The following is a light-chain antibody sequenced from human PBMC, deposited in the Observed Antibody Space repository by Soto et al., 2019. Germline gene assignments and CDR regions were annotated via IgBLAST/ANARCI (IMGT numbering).Light chain of an antibody. J-gene: IGLJ2*01. CDR3: SSYTSSNTLVV. CDR1: SSDVGGYNY. CDR2: EVS. V-gene: IGLV2-14*01. Sequence: QSALTQPASVSGSPGQSITISCTGTSSDVGGYNYVSWYQQHPGKAPKLMIYEVSNRPSGVSNRFSASKSGNTASLTISGLQAEDEADYYCSSYTSSNTLVVFGGGTKVTVL.